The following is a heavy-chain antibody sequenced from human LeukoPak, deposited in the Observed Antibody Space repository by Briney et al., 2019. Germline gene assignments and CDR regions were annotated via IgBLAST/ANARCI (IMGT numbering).Heavy chain of an antibody. V-gene: IGHV3-23*01. CDR1: GFTFSSYA. D-gene: IGHD1-26*01. Sequence: GGSLRLSCAASGFTFSSYAMSWVRQAPGKGLEWVSAISGSGGSTYYADPVKGRFTISRDNSKNTLYLQMNSLRAEDTAIYYCARRYYENWFDPWGQGSLVTVSS. CDR3: ARRYYENWFDP. J-gene: IGHJ5*02. CDR2: ISGSGGST.